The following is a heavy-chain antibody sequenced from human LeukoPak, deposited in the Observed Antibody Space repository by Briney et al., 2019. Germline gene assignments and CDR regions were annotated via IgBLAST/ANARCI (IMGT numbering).Heavy chain of an antibody. CDR1: GFTFSSYG. CDR3: ARDYAAAFDY. V-gene: IGHV3-33*01. J-gene: IGHJ4*02. CDR2: IWYDGSNK. D-gene: IGHD2-2*01. Sequence: PGRSLRLSCAASGFTFSSYGMHWVRQAPGKGLEWVAFIWYDGSNKYYADSVKGRFTISRDNSKNTLYLQMNRLRAEDTAVYYFARDYAAAFDYWGQGTLVTVSS.